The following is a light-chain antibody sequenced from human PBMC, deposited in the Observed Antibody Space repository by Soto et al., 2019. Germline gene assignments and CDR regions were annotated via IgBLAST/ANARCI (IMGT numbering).Light chain of an antibody. J-gene: IGKJ4*01. CDR3: QQLNSYPPSLT. V-gene: IGKV1-39*01. Sequence: DIQMTQSPSSLSASVGDRVTITCRASQSISSYLNWYQQKPGKAPKLLIYAASTLQSGVPSRFSGSGSGTDFTLTISSLQPEDFATYYCQQLNSYPPSLTFGGGTKVDIK. CDR2: AAS. CDR1: QSISSY.